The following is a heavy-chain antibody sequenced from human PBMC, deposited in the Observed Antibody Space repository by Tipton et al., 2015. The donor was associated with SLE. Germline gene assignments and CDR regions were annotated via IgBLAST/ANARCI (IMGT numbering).Heavy chain of an antibody. D-gene: IGHD1-26*01. CDR1: GFTFSSYS. CDR2: ISSSSSYI. V-gene: IGHV3-21*01. Sequence: GSLRLSCAASGFTFSSYSMNWVRQAPGKGLEWVSSISSSSSYIYYADSVKGRFTISRDNAKNSLYLQMNSLRAEDTAVYYCASEVGLGSYGHLFDYWGQGTLVTVSS. J-gene: IGHJ4*02. CDR3: ASEVGLGSYGHLFDY.